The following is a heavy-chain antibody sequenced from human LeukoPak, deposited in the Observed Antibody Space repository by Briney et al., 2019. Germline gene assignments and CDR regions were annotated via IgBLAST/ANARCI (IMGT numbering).Heavy chain of an antibody. V-gene: IGHV1-24*01. CDR3: ATDTYSGSYPFDY. D-gene: IGHD1-26*01. CDR1: GYTFTSYD. J-gene: IGHJ4*02. Sequence: EASVKVSCKASGYTFTSYDINWARQAPGQGLEWMGGFDPEDGETIYAQNFQGRVTLTEDTSTDTAYMELSSLRSEDTAVYYCATDTYSGSYPFDYWGQGTLVTVSS. CDR2: FDPEDGET.